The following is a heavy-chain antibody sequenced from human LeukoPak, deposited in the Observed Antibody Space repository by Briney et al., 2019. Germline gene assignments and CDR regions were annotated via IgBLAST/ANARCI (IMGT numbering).Heavy chain of an antibody. V-gene: IGHV4-59*01. D-gene: IGHD5-24*01. CDR2: IYYSGST. J-gene: IGHJ4*02. CDR3: ARVRDGYNQYFDY. CDR1: GGSISSYY. Sequence: SETLSLTCTVSGGSISSYYWSWIRQPPGKGLEWIGYIYYSGSTNYNPSLKSRVTISVDTSKNQFSLKLSSVTAADTAVYYCARVRDGYNQYFDYWGQGTLVTVSS.